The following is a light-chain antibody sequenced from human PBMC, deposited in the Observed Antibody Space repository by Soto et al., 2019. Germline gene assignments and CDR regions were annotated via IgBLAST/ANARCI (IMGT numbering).Light chain of an antibody. CDR1: QGIRNV. V-gene: IGKV1-27*01. CDR2: AAS. CDR3: QKYSSVPV. Sequence: DIQMTQSPTSLSASVGDRVTITCRASQGIRNVGAWYQQKPGKAPKLLIYAASTLQSGVPSRFSGSGSGTDFTLTINSLQPEDVATYSCQKYSSVPVFGPGTKVEIK. J-gene: IGKJ3*01.